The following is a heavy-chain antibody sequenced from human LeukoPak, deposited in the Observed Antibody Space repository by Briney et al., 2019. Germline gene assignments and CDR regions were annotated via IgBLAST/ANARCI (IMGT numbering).Heavy chain of an antibody. CDR1: GGIFSSYA. D-gene: IGHD5-24*01. CDR3: ASSRDGYNYVPFDY. Sequence: SVKVSCKASGGIFSSYAISWVRQAPGQGLEWMGGIIPIFGTANYAQKFQGRVTITTDESTSTAYMELSSLRSEDTAVYYCASSRDGYNYVPFDYWGQGTLVTVSS. CDR2: IIPIFGTA. J-gene: IGHJ4*02. V-gene: IGHV1-69*05.